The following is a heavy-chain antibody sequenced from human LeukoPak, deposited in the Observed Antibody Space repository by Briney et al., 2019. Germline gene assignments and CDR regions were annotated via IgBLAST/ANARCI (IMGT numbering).Heavy chain of an antibody. Sequence: AASVKVSCKTSGYTFTGYYIHWVRQAPGQGLEWLGWIFPNSGGTNYAQKFQGRVIMTRDTSISTAYMELSRLTFDDTAVYYCARDWELGYWGQGTLVTVSS. CDR1: GYTFTGYY. D-gene: IGHD1-7*01. V-gene: IGHV1-2*02. CDR2: IFPNSGGT. J-gene: IGHJ4*02. CDR3: ARDWELGY.